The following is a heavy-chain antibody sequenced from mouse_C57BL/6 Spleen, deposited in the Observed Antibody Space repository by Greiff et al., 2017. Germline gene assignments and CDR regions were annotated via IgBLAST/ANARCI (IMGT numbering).Heavy chain of an antibody. CDR2: ISSGSSTI. Sequence: EVKLVESGGGLVKPGGSLKLSCAASGFTFSDYGMHWVRQAPEKGLEWVAYISSGSSTIYYADTVKGRFTISRDNAKNTLFLQMTSLRSEDTAMYYCARGSTAGFAYWGQGTLVTVSA. CDR1: GFTFSDYG. V-gene: IGHV5-17*01. J-gene: IGHJ3*01. CDR3: ARGSTAGFAY.